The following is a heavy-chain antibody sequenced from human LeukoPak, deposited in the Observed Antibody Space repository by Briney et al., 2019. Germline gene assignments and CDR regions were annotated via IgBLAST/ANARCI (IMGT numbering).Heavy chain of an antibody. D-gene: IGHD4-11*01. CDR3: TSVTIDTANMDV. CDR1: GYTFTGYY. J-gene: IGHJ6*03. V-gene: IGHV1-2*02. CDR2: INPNSGGT. Sequence: ASVKVSCKASGYTFTGYYMHWVRQAPGQGLEWMGWINPNSGGTNYAQKFQGRVTMTRDTSISTAYMELSRLRSDDTAVYYCTSVTIDTANMDVWGKRTTVTVSS.